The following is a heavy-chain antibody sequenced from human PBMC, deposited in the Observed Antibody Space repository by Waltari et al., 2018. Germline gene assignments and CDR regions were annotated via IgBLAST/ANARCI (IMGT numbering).Heavy chain of an antibody. CDR3: ATGNILRFVEWLFPY. CDR2: VDPEDSET. D-gene: IGHD3-3*01. CDR1: GYTFTDYY. V-gene: IGHV1-69-2*01. Sequence: EVQLVQSGAEVKKPGATVKISCKASGYTFTDYYMHWVQQAPGKGLEWMGRVDPEDSETIYAEKFQGRVTITADTSTDTAYMELSSLRSEDTAVYYCATGNILRFVEWLFPYWGQGTLVTVSS. J-gene: IGHJ4*02.